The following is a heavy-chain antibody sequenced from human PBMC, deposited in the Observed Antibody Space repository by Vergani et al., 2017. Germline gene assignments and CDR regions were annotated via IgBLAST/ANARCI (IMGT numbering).Heavy chain of an antibody. D-gene: IGHD3-3*01. CDR3: ARGGSRITIFGVVMTNWFDP. Sequence: QVQLVQSGAEVKKPGASVKVSCKASGYTFTSYDINWVRPATGQGLEWMGWMNPNSGNTGYAQKFQGRVTMTRNTSISTAYMVLSSLRSEDTAVYYCARGGSRITIFGVVMTNWFDPWGQGTLVTVSS. CDR2: MNPNSGNT. CDR1: GYTFTSYD. V-gene: IGHV1-8*01. J-gene: IGHJ5*02.